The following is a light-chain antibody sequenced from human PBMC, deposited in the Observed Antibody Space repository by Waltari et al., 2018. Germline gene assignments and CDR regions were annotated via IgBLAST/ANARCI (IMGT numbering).Light chain of an antibody. Sequence: EIVMTQSPATVSVSPGERAILSCRASRRVNTRVAWYQQKGGQAPRLLSYEASTRATGIPARFSGSVSGTEFTLAISSLQSEDLAIYYCQQYSDGRPFTFGGGTKVEI. CDR1: RRVNTR. CDR2: EAS. J-gene: IGKJ4*01. V-gene: IGKV3-15*01. CDR3: QQYSDGRPFT.